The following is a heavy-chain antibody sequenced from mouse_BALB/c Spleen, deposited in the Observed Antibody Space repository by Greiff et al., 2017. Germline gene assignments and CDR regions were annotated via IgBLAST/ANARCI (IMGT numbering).Heavy chain of an antibody. CDR2: ISYDGSN. D-gene: IGHD2-1*01. V-gene: IGHV3-6*02. CDR3: ARGFYYLAY. J-gene: IGHJ3*01. Sequence: DVKLQESGPGLVKPSQSLSLTCSVTGYSITSGYYWNWIRQFPGNKLEWMGYISYDGSNNYNPSLKNRISNTRDTSKNQFFLKLNSVTTEDTATYYCARGFYYLAYWGQGTLVTVSA. CDR1: GYSITSGYY.